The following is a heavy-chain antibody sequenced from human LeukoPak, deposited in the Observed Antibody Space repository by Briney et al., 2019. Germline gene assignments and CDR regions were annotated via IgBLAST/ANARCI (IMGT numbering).Heavy chain of an antibody. Sequence: SETLSLACSVSGGSMTSYYWSWNRQPAGKGLEWIGRIYSNGSTKYNPSLKSRVTMSVDTTKNQFSLKLSSVTAADTAVYYCAGYSYGRFDYWGQGTLVTVSS. CDR3: AGYSYGRFDY. D-gene: IGHD5-18*01. CDR2: IYSNGST. CDR1: GGSMTSYY. V-gene: IGHV4-4*07. J-gene: IGHJ4*02.